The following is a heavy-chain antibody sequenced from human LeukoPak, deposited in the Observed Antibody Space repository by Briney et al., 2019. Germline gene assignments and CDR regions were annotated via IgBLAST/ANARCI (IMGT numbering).Heavy chain of an antibody. CDR2: INHSGST. Sequence: PSETLSLTCAVYGVSFSGYYWSWIRQPPGKGLEWIGEINHSGSTNYNPSLKSRVTISVDTSKNQFSLKLSSVTAADTAVYYCARIGRKSIAARRSQYFDYWGQGTLVTVSS. CDR1: GVSFSGYY. V-gene: IGHV4-34*01. D-gene: IGHD6-6*01. J-gene: IGHJ4*02. CDR3: ARIGRKSIAARRSQYFDY.